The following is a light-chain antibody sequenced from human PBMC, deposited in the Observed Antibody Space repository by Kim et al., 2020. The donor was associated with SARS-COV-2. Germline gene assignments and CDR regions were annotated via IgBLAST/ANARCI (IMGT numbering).Light chain of an antibody. CDR1: KLGDKY. Sequence: PGQTASVTCSGDKLGDKYACWYQQKPGQSPVMVIYQDSKRPSGIPERFSGSNAGNTATLTISGTQAMDEADYYCQAWDSSTVVFGGGTQLTVL. J-gene: IGLJ2*01. CDR3: QAWDSSTVV. CDR2: QDS. V-gene: IGLV3-1*01.